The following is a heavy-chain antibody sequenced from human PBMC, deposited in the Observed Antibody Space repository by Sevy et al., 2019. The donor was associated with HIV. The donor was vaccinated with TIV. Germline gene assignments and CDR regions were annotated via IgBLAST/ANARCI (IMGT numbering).Heavy chain of an antibody. Sequence: GGSLRLSCAASEFTLSNCNMNWVRQAPGKGLEWISYIRSGDDTIYYAQSVKGRFTFSRDNAKNSLYLQMDSLTDEDTAVYYCAKDRWDTTSPSRALDFWGQGTLVTVSS. CDR2: IRSGDDTI. CDR3: AKDRWDTTSPSRALDF. D-gene: IGHD1-26*01. J-gene: IGHJ4*02. V-gene: IGHV3-48*02. CDR1: EFTLSNCN.